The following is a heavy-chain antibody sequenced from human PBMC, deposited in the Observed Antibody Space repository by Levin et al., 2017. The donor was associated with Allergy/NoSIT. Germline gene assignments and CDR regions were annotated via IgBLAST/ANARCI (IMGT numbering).Heavy chain of an antibody. D-gene: IGHD2-15*01. Sequence: GESLKISCKASGYTFTSYAMHWVRQAPGQRLEWMGWINAGNGNTKYSQKFQGRVTITRDTSASTAYMELSSLRSEDTAVYYCAGCSGGSCYGWFDPWGQGTLVTVSS. CDR3: AGCSGGSCYGWFDP. V-gene: IGHV1-3*01. J-gene: IGHJ5*02. CDR1: GYTFTSYA. CDR2: INAGNGNT.